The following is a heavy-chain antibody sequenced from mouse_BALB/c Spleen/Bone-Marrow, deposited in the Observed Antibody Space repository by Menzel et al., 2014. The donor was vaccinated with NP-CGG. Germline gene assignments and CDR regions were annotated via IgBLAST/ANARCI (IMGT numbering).Heavy chain of an antibody. CDR2: ISTGGST. Sequence: EVKLVESGGDLVKPGGSLKLSCAAPGFTFSNYALSWVRQTPEKRLEWVASISTGGSTYYLDSVKGRFTISRDSARNILYLQMSSLRSGDTAMYYCARNYYGSFAYWGQGTLVTVSA. CDR1: GFTFSNYA. V-gene: IGHV5-6-5*01. CDR3: ARNYYGSFAY. D-gene: IGHD1-1*01. J-gene: IGHJ3*01.